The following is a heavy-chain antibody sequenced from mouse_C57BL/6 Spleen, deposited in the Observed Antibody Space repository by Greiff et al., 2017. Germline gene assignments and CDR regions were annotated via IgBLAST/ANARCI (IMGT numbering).Heavy chain of an antibody. CDR2: INPSTGGT. V-gene: IGHV1-42*01. CDR1: GYSFTGYY. D-gene: IGHD2-10*02. Sequence: VQLQQSGPELVKPGASVKISCKASGYSFTGYYMNWVKQSPEKSLEWIGEINPSTGGTTYNQKFKAKATLTVDKSSSTAYMQLKRLTSEDSAVYNCAKRGGYGNLDYWGQGTTLTVSS. J-gene: IGHJ2*01. CDR3: AKRGGYGNLDY.